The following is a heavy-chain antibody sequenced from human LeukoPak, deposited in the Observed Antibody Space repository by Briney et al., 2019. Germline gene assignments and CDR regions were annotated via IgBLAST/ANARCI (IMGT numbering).Heavy chain of an antibody. Sequence: SSETLSLTCTVSGDSINSYYWSWIRQSPGKGLEWIGYIYYIGNTNYNPSLKSRVTISVDTSKNQFSLRLSSVTAADTAVYYCARDRGGHSDYWGQGTLVTVSS. CDR3: ARDRGGHSDY. D-gene: IGHD4-23*01. CDR1: GDSINSYY. CDR2: IYYIGNT. V-gene: IGHV4-59*01. J-gene: IGHJ4*02.